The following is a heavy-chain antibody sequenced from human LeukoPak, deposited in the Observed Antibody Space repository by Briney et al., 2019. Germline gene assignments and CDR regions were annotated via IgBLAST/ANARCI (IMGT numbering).Heavy chain of an antibody. CDR3: ARSARSNYDR. J-gene: IGHJ4*02. D-gene: IGHD4-11*01. CDR2: IYYSGST. V-gene: IGHV4-59*01. CDR1: GGSISSYY. Sequence: SETLSLTCTVSGGSISSYYWSWIRQPPGMGLEWIGYIYYSGSTSYNPSLKSRVTISVDTSKNQFSLNLSSVIAADTAVYYCARSARSNYDRWGQGTLATVSS.